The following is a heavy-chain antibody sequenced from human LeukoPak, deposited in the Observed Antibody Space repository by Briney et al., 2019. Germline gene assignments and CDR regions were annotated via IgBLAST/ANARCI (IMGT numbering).Heavy chain of an antibody. CDR3: ARADCSGGSCYSTFDY. D-gene: IGHD2-15*01. J-gene: IGHJ4*02. CDR2: INPSGGST. CDR1: GYTFTSYY. Sequence: ASVKVSCKASGYTFTSYYMRWVRQAPGQGLEWMGIINPSGGSTSYAQKFQGRVTMTRDMSTSTVYMELSSLRSEDTAVYYCARADCSGGSCYSTFDYWGQGTLVTVSS. V-gene: IGHV1-46*01.